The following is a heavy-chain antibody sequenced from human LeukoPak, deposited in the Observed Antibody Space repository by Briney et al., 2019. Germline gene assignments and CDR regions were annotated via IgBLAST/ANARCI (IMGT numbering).Heavy chain of an antibody. J-gene: IGHJ4*02. CDR2: TYYRSKWYN. V-gene: IGHV6-1*01. Sequence: SQTLSLTCAISGDSVSSNSAAWNWIRQSPSRGLEWLGRTYYRSKWYNDYAVSVKSRITINPDTSKNQFSLQLNSVTPEDTTVYYCARLGYSSSWTHFDYWGQGTLVTVSS. CDR1: GDSVSSNSAA. CDR3: ARLGYSSSWTHFDY. D-gene: IGHD6-13*01.